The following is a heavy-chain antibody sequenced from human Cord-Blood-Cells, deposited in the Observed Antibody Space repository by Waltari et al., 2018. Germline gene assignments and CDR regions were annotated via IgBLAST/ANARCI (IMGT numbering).Heavy chain of an antibody. CDR3: ARGKAFDY. V-gene: IGHV3-53*02. CDR2: IYGGGST. CDR1: GFTVSSNY. Sequence: EVQLVETGGGLIQPGGSLRLSCAASGFTVSSNYMSWVRQAPGKGLDGVSVIYGGGSTYYADSVKGRFTISRDNSKNTLYLQMNSLRAEDTAVYYCARGKAFDYWGQGTLVTVSS. J-gene: IGHJ4*02.